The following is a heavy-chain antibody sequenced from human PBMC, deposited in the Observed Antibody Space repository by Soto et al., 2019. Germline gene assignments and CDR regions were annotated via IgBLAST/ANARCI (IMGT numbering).Heavy chain of an antibody. CDR1: GGSFSGYY. J-gene: IGHJ6*04. CDR2: IYYSGST. V-gene: IGHV4-31*11. CDR3: ARGGRRSPGMDV. Sequence: SSETLSLTCAVYGGSFSGYYWSWIRQHPGKGLEWIGYIYYSGSTYYNPSLKSRVTISVDTSKNQFSLKLSSVTAADTAVYYCARGGRRSPGMDVWGKGTMVTVSS.